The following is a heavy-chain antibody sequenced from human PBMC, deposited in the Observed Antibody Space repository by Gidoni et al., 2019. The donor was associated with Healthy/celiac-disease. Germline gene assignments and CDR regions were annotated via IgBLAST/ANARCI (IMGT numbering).Heavy chain of an antibody. J-gene: IGHJ5*02. CDR1: GGTFSSYA. CDR3: ARVGYCSGGSCYPGTHHNWFDP. D-gene: IGHD2-15*01. Sequence: QVQLVQSGAEVKKPGSSVKVSCKASGGTFSSYAISWVRQAPGQGLEWMGGIIPIFGTANYAQKFQGRVTITADESTSTAYMELSSLRSEDTAVYYCARVGYCSGGSCYPGTHHNWFDPWGQGTLVTVSS. CDR2: IIPIFGTA. V-gene: IGHV1-69*01.